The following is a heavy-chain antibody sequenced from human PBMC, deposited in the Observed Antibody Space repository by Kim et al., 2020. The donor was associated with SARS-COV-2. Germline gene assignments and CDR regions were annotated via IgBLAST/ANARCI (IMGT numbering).Heavy chain of an antibody. D-gene: IGHD6-6*01. Sequence: SETLSLTCTVSGGSDSRSNYYWGWIRQPPGKGLEWIGNIYYTGDTYYNPSLKSRVTISVDTSKNHFSLKLSSLTAADTAVYYCARLEYSSSSRLFDPWGQGTLVTVSS. CDR2: IYYTGDT. V-gene: IGHV4-39*02. CDR1: GGSDSRSNYY. J-gene: IGHJ5*02. CDR3: ARLEYSSSSRLFDP.